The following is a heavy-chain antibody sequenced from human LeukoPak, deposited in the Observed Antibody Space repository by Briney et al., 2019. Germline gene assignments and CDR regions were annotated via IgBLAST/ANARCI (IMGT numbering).Heavy chain of an antibody. CDR1: GGSVSSGSYY. Sequence: SETLSLTCTVPGGSVSSGSYYWSWIRQPPGKGLEWIGYIYYSGSTNYNPSLKSRVTISVDTSKNQFSLKLSSVTAADTAVYYCATGGGATRYYYGMDVWGQGATVTVSS. V-gene: IGHV4-61*01. D-gene: IGHD1-26*01. CDR3: ATGGGATRYYYGMDV. J-gene: IGHJ6*02. CDR2: IYYSGST.